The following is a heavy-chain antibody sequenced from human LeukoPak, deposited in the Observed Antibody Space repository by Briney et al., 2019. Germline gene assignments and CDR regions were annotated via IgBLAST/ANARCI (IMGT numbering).Heavy chain of an antibody. V-gene: IGHV3-21*04. CDR2: ISSSSSYI. D-gene: IGHD6-19*01. Sequence: GGSLRLSCAASGFTFSSYSMNWVRQAPGKGLEWVSSISSSSSYIYYADSVKGRFTISRDNSKNTLYLQMNSLGAEDTAVYYCAKDRSDNSSWYCMDVWGQGTTVTVSS. CDR1: GFTFSSYS. J-gene: IGHJ6*02. CDR3: AKDRSDNSSWYCMDV.